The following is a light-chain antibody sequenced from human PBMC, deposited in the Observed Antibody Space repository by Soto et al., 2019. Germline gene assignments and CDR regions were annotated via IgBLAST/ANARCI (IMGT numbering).Light chain of an antibody. CDR3: QQYDNLLT. Sequence: DIQMTQSPSSLSASVGDRVTITCQASQDIRNYLNWYQQKPGKAPKLLIYDASNLETGVPSRFGGSGSGTDFTFTISSLQPEDIATYYCQQYDNLLTFGGGTKVEIK. CDR1: QDIRNY. CDR2: DAS. V-gene: IGKV1-33*01. J-gene: IGKJ4*01.